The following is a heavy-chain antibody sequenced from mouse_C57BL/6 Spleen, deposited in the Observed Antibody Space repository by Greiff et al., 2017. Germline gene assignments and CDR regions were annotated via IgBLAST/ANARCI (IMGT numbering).Heavy chain of an antibody. D-gene: IGHD1-1*01. V-gene: IGHV5-15*01. CDR3: ARQGTVVATDGDFDV. J-gene: IGHJ1*03. CDR2: ISNLAYSI. Sequence: EVKLVESGGGLVQPGGSLKLSCAASGFTFSDYGMAWVRQAPRKGPEWVAFISNLAYSIYYADTVTGRFTITRENAKNTLYLEMSSLRYEDTAMYYCARQGTVVATDGDFDVWGTGTTVTVSS. CDR1: GFTFSDYG.